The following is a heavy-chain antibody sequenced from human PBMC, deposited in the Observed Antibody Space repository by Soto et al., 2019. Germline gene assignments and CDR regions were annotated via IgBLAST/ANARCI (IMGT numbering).Heavy chain of an antibody. CDR3: ARARLGAFDI. D-gene: IGHD6-6*01. J-gene: IGHJ3*02. CDR2: ISWNSGSI. Sequence: SLRLSCAASGFTFDDYAMHWVRQAPGKGLEWVSGISWNSGSIGYADSVKGRFTISRDNAKNSLYLQMNSLRAEDTAVYYCARARLGAFDIWGQGTMVTVSS. CDR1: GFTFDDYA. V-gene: IGHV3-9*01.